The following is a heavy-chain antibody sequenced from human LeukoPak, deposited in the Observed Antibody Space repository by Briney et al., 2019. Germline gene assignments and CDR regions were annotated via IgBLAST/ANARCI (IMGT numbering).Heavy chain of an antibody. CDR3: ARGRPNTYYYDSSGHKLHFDY. V-gene: IGHV4-34*01. J-gene: IGHJ4*02. CDR1: GGSFSGYY. Sequence: SETPSLTCAVYGGSFSGYYWSWIRQPPGKGLEWIGEINHSGSTNYNPPLKGRVTISVDTSKNQFSLKLSSVTAADTAVYYCARGRPNTYYYDSSGHKLHFDYWGQGTLVTVSS. CDR2: INHSGST. D-gene: IGHD3-22*01.